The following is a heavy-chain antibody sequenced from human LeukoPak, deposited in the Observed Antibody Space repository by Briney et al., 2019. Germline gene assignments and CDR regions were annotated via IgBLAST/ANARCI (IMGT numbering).Heavy chain of an antibody. CDR2: INHSGGT. Sequence: SETLSLTCAVYGGSFSGYYWSWIRQPPGKGLEWIGEINHSGGTNYNPSLKSRVTISVDTSKNQFSLKLSSVTAADTAVYYCARRLGYCSSTSCYQFDYWGQGTLVTVSS. V-gene: IGHV4-34*01. J-gene: IGHJ4*02. D-gene: IGHD2-2*01. CDR1: GGSFSGYY. CDR3: ARRLGYCSSTSCYQFDY.